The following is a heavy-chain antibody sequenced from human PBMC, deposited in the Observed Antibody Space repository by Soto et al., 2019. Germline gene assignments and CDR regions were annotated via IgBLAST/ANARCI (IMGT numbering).Heavy chain of an antibody. J-gene: IGHJ3*02. CDR3: ARSVLNYYDSSGYYYVWNAFDI. V-gene: IGHV4-39*01. CDR1: GGSISSSSYY. Sequence: SETLSLTCTVSGGSISSSSYYWGWIRQPPGKGLEWIGSIYYSGSTYYNPSLKSRVTISVDTSKNQFSLKLSSVTAADTAVYYCARSVLNYYDSSGYYYVWNAFDIWGRGTMVAAS. D-gene: IGHD3-22*01. CDR2: IYYSGST.